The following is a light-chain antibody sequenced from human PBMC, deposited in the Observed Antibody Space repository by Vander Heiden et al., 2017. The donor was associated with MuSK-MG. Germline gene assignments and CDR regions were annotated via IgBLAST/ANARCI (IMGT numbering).Light chain of an antibody. V-gene: IGLV1-40*01. J-gene: IGLJ3*02. CDR3: QSYDTSRSGWV. CDR2: SNT. CDR1: SSNIGAGYD. Sequence: QSVLTPPPSVSGDPGQRVTISCTGGSSNIGAGYDVHWYQHLPGTGPKLLIYSNTNRPSGVPDRVSGSKSGTSASLASTGLQAEEEADYYCQSYDTSRSGWVFGGGTKLTVL.